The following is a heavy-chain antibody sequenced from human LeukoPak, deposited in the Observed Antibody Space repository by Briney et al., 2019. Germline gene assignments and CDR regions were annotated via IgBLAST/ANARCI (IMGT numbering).Heavy chain of an antibody. CDR3: ARDLCHGGSCFHFDS. Sequence: GASVKVSCRTSGYTFTDCYVHWVRQAPGQGLEWLAWINPDSGATNFAQRFQGRVTMTRDTSVNTVHMELNRLRSDDTAVYYCARDLCHGGSCFHFDSWGQGTLVTVSS. CDR1: GYTFTDCY. CDR2: INPDSGAT. D-gene: IGHD2-15*01. J-gene: IGHJ4*02. V-gene: IGHV1-2*02.